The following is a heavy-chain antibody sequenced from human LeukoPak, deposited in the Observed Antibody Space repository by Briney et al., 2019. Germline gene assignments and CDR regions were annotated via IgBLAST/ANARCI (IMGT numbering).Heavy chain of an antibody. V-gene: IGHV3-7*01. CDR1: GFTFSHYW. CDR3: VSQQVAPP. Sequence: GGSLRLSRVASGFTFSHYWMSWVRQAPGKGLEWVANIKEDGSIEDYVDSVKGRFTVSRDNAKNSLYLEMSSLRVEDTAVYYCVSQQVAPPWGQGTLVIVSS. J-gene: IGHJ5*02. CDR2: IKEDGSIE. D-gene: IGHD5-12*01.